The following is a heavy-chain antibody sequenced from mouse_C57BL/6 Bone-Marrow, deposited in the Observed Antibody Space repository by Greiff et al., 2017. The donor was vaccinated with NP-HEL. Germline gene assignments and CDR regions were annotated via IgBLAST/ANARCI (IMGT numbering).Heavy chain of an antibody. Sequence: ESGPGLVKPSQSLSLTCSVTGYSITSGYYWNWIRQFPGNKLEWMGYISYDGSNNYNPSLKNRISITRDTSKNQFFLKLNSVTTEDTATYYCARDRVLLLREAYFDVWGTGTTVTVSS. V-gene: IGHV3-6*01. D-gene: IGHD1-1*01. CDR3: ARDRVLLLREAYFDV. J-gene: IGHJ1*03. CDR1: GYSITSGYY. CDR2: ISYDGSN.